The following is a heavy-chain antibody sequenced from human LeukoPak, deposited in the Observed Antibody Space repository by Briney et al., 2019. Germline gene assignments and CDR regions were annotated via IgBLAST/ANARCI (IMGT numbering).Heavy chain of an antibody. CDR3: AKDGYGDYVFDY. V-gene: IGHV3-23*01. CDR2: ISGSGGST. D-gene: IGHD4-17*01. J-gene: IGHJ4*02. CDR1: GFTFSSYA. Sequence: PGGSLRLSCAASGFTFSSYAMSWVRQAPGKGLEWVSAISGSGGSTYYADSVKGRFTISSDNSKNTLYLQMNSLRAEDTAVYYCAKDGYGDYVFDYWGQGTLVTVSS.